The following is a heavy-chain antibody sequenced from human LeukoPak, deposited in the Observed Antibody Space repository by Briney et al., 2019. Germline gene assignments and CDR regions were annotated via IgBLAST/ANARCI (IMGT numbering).Heavy chain of an antibody. J-gene: IGHJ4*02. V-gene: IGHV3-43*02. Sequence: GGSLRLSCVVSGLNFADYDMHWVRHPPGKGLEWVSLICAGGGSTFSADPVKRLFNISRQYSKNSLSLKMNTLGSDDTAIYYCARESLKFDYWGQGTLVAV. CDR2: ICAGGGST. CDR1: GLNFADYD. CDR3: ARESLKFDY.